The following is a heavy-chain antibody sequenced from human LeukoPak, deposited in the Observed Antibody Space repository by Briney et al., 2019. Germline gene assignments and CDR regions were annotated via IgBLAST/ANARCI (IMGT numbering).Heavy chain of an antibody. D-gene: IGHD6-13*01. Sequence: TETLSLTCTVSGGSISSYYWSWIRQPPGKGLEWIGYIYYSGSTNYNPSLKSRVTISVDTSKNQFSLKLSSVTAADTAVYYCASVTIAAAGHFDYWGQGTLVTVSS. CDR3: ASVTIAAAGHFDY. CDR1: GGSISSYY. CDR2: IYYSGST. J-gene: IGHJ4*02. V-gene: IGHV4-59*01.